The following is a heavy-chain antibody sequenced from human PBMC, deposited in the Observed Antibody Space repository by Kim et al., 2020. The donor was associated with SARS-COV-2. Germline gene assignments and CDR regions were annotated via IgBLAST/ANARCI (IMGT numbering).Heavy chain of an antibody. J-gene: IGHJ4*02. CDR2: INHSGST. V-gene: IGHV4-34*01. Sequence: SETLSLTCAVYGGSFSGYYSSWIRQPPGKGLEWIGEINHSGSTNYNPSLKSRVTISVDTSKNQFSLKLSSVTAADTAVYYCARARYSSGWYPLDYWGQGTLVTVSS. CDR1: GGSFSGYY. CDR3: ARARYSSGWYPLDY. D-gene: IGHD6-19*01.